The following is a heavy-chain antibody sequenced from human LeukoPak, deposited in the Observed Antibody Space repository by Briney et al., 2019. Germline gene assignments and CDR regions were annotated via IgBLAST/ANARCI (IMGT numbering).Heavy chain of an antibody. CDR2: ISSSSSTI. D-gene: IGHD6-19*01. CDR3: ARDPEYSSGWYEFNWFDP. CDR1: GFTFSSYS. Sequence: GGSLRLSCAASGFTFSSYSMNWVRQAPGKGLEWVSYISSSSSTIYYADSVKGRFTISRDNAKNSLYLQMNSLRAEDTAVYYCARDPEYSSGWYEFNWFDPWGQGTLVTVSS. V-gene: IGHV3-48*04. J-gene: IGHJ5*02.